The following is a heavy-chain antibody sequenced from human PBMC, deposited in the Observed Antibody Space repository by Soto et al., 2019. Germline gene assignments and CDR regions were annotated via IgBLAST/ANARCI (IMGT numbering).Heavy chain of an antibody. Sequence: QPGGSLRLPCAASGFTFSTYWMSWVRQAPGKGLEWVANIKEDGSEKYYVDSVEGRFTISRDNAKNSLYLQMTSLRAEDTALYYCARGWGYFDSSGFPYLYAMDVWGQGTTVTVSS. J-gene: IGHJ6*02. V-gene: IGHV3-7*01. CDR1: GFTFSTYW. CDR2: IKEDGSEK. CDR3: ARGWGYFDSSGFPYLYAMDV. D-gene: IGHD3-22*01.